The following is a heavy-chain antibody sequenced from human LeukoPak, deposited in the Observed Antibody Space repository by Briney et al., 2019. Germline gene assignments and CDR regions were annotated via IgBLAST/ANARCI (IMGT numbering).Heavy chain of an antibody. CDR2: ISAYNGNT. D-gene: IGHD6-13*01. J-gene: IGHJ4*02. Sequence: EASVKVSCKASGYTFTSYGISWVRQAPGQGLEWMGWISAYNGNTNYAQKFQGRVTMTRDTSISTAYMELSRLRSDDTAVYYCARVIREYSSSWSFDYWGQGTLVTVSS. V-gene: IGHV1-18*01. CDR1: GYTFTSYG. CDR3: ARVIREYSSSWSFDY.